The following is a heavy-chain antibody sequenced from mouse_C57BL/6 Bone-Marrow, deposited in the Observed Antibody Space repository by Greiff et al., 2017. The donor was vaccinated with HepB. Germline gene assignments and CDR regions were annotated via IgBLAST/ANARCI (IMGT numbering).Heavy chain of an antibody. CDR1: DSEVFPIAY. Sequence: QVQLQQSGSELRSPGSSVKLSCKDFDSEVFPIAYMSWVRQKPGHGFEWIGGILPSIGRTIYGEKFEDKATLDADTLSNTAYLELNSLTSEDSAIYYCARGAYYGNYPAWFAYWGQGTLVTVSA. J-gene: IGHJ3*01. D-gene: IGHD2-10*01. CDR2: ILPSIGRT. V-gene: IGHV15-2*01. CDR3: ARGAYYGNYPAWFAY.